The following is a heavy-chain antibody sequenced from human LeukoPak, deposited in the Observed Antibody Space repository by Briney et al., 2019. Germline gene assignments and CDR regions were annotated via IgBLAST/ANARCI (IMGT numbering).Heavy chain of an antibody. V-gene: IGHV3-7*01. CDR1: GFTFSNSW. CDR3: VRDYVWGTSNSDY. Sequence: GGSLRLSCAASGFTFSNSWMSWGRQAPGEGLEWLTNIKEDGSKTYYVDSVKGRFTISRDNAKNSLYLQMNSLRAEDTAVYYCVRDYVWGTSNSDYWGQGTLVTVSS. CDR2: IKEDGSKT. D-gene: IGHD3-16*01. J-gene: IGHJ4*02.